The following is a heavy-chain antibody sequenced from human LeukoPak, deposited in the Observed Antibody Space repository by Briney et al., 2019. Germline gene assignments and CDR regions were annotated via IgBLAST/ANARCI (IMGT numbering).Heavy chain of an antibody. CDR2: IYYSGST. V-gene: IGHV4-30-4*01. CDR3: VRDVPSGYDDY. Sequence: PSETLSLTCTVSGGSISSGDYYWSWIRQPPGKGLEWIGYIYYSGSTYYNPSLKSRVTISVDTSKNQFSLKLSSVTAADTAVYYCVRDVPSGYDDYWGQGILVTVSS. CDR1: GGSISSGDYY. J-gene: IGHJ4*02. D-gene: IGHD5-12*01.